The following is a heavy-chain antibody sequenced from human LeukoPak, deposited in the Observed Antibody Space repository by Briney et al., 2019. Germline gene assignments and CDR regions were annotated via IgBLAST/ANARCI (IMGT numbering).Heavy chain of an antibody. V-gene: IGHV4-61*02. CDR3: AKDRQNYGDYRNWFDP. D-gene: IGHD4-17*01. J-gene: IGHJ5*02. Sequence: SETLSLTCTVSGGSISGGNYYWSWIRQPAGKGLEWIGRIYTSGSTNYNPSLKSRVTMSVDTSKNQFSLKLSSVTAADTAVYYCAKDRQNYGDYRNWFDPWGQGTLVTVSS. CDR1: GGSISGGNYY. CDR2: IYTSGST.